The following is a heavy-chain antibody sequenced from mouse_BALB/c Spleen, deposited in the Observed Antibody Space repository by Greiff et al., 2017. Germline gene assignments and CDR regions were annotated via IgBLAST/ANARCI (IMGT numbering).Heavy chain of an antibody. D-gene: IGHD2-14*01. CDR2: ISSGGST. J-gene: IGHJ1*01. CDR3: ARGYRYDKYWYFDV. CDR1: GFTFSSYA. Sequence: EVKLQESGGGLVKPGGSLKLSCAASGFTFSSYAMSWVRQTPEKRLEWVASISSGGSTYYPDSVKGRFTISRDNARNILYLQMSSLRSEDTAMYYCARGYRYDKYWYFDVWGAGTTVTVSS. V-gene: IGHV5-6-5*01.